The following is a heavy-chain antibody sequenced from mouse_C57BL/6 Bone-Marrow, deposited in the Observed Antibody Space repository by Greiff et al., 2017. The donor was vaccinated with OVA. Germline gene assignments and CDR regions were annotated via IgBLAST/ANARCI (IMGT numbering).Heavy chain of an antibody. CDR3: ARWGYDGYYPAY. CDR2: IYPGDGDT. D-gene: IGHD2-3*01. CDR1: GYAFSSSW. J-gene: IGHJ2*01. Sequence: VQLKQSGPELVKPGASVKISCKASGYAFSSSWMNWVKQRPGKGLEWIGRIYPGDGDTNYNGKFKGKATLTADKSSSTAYMQLSSLTSEDSAVYFCARWGYDGYYPAYWGQGTTLTVSS. V-gene: IGHV1-82*01.